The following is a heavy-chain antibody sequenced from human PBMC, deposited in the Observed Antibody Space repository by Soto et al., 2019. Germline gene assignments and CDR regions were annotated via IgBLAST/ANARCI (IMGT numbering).Heavy chain of an antibody. V-gene: IGHV4-39*01. Sequence: SETLSLTCTVSGDSITSNSYFWAWIRQPPGKGLEWIGSIYYSGTTYHNPSLKSRVTISVDRSNNQFSLKLTSVTAADTAVYYCARHFSVDHFDYWGQGALVTVSS. CDR3: ARHFSVDHFDY. CDR1: GDSITSNSYF. CDR2: IYYSGTT. D-gene: IGHD3-9*01. J-gene: IGHJ4*02.